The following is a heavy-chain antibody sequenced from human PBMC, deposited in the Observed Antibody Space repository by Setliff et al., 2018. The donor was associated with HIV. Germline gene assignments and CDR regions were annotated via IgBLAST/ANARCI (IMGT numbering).Heavy chain of an antibody. V-gene: IGHV1-2*02. CDR3: ARAPTLFGVEYYYYFGMDV. CDR2: INPHSGDT. J-gene: IGHJ6*02. CDR1: GYTFTGYY. Sequence: GASVKVSCKASGYTFTGYYMHWVRQAPGQGLEWMGWINPHSGDTNYAQKFQDRVTMNRDTSVNIAYMQLSRLRSDDTAVYYCARAPTLFGVEYYYYFGMDVWGQGTTVTVSS. D-gene: IGHD3-3*01.